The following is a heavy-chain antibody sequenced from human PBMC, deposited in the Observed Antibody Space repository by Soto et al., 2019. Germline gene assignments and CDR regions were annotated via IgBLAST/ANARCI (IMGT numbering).Heavy chain of an antibody. J-gene: IGHJ5*01. V-gene: IGHV1-18*01. Sequence: QVQLVQSGAEVKKPGASVKVSCKASGYTFTSYGISWVRQAPGQGLEWMGWISAYNGNTNYAQNLQGRVTMTTDTPTSTVYRGRRSLRSNDRAVYYCTRSGYSPPPDSGAQGPLVPFPS. CDR1: GYTFTSYG. CDR2: ISAYNGNT. CDR3: TRSGYSPPPDS. D-gene: IGHD3-22*01.